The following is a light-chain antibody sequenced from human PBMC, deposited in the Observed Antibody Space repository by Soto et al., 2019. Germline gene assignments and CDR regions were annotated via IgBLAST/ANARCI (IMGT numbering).Light chain of an antibody. CDR1: QSVSSSY. Sequence: EIVLTQSPGTLSLSPGERATLSCRASQSVSSSYLAWYQQKPGQAPRLLIFGASSRATGIPDWFSGGGSGTAFTLTISSLEPEDVAVYYCQQYGSSSWTFGQGTTGEIK. V-gene: IGKV3-20*01. J-gene: IGKJ1*01. CDR2: GAS. CDR3: QQYGSSSWT.